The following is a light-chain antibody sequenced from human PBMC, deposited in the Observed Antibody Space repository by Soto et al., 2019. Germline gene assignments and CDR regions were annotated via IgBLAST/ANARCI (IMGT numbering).Light chain of an antibody. CDR1: QDITNH. J-gene: IGKJ1*01. CDR3: QQSYSTPPWT. Sequence: DIQMTQSPSSLSASVGDRVTITCQASQDITNHLNWYQQKPGKAPNLLIYDASNLETGVPSRFSGSGSGTDFTFTISSLQPEDFATYFCQQSYSTPPWTFGQGTKVEIK. CDR2: DAS. V-gene: IGKV1-33*01.